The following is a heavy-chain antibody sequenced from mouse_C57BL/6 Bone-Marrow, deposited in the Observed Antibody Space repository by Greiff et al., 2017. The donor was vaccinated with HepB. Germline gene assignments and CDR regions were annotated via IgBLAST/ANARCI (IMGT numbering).Heavy chain of an antibody. CDR1: GFSLTSYG. CDR3: ASKYYGKGWYFDV. V-gene: IGHV2-6*01. D-gene: IGHD1-1*01. CDR2: IWGVGST. Sequence: VKLMESGPGLVAPSQSLSITCTVSGFSLTSYGVDWVRQSPGKGLEWLGVIWGVGSTNYNSALKSRLSISKDNSKSQVFLKMNSLQTDDTAMYYCASKYYGKGWYFDVWGTGTTVTVSS. J-gene: IGHJ1*03.